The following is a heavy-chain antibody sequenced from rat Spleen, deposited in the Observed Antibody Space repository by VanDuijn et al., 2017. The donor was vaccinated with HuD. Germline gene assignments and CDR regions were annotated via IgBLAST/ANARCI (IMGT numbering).Heavy chain of an antibody. V-gene: IGHV2-30*01. J-gene: IGHJ2*01. Sequence: QVQLKESGPGLVQPSQTLSLTCTVSGFSLTSYNVHWVRQPTGKGLEWMGVIWTGGSTDYNSALKSRLSISRDTSKSQVFLKMNSLQTEDTAMYFCARPNYWGQGVMVTVSS. CDR3: ARPNY. CDR1: GFSLTSYN. CDR2: IWTGGST.